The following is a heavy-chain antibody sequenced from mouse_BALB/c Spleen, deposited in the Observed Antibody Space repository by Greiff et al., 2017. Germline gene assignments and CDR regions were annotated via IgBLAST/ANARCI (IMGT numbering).Heavy chain of an antibody. J-gene: IGHJ4*01. CDR3: ARMITTPYYYAMDY. CDR2: INPSSGYT. V-gene: IGHV1-4*02. CDR1: GYTFTSYT. Sequence: VKLMESAAELARPGASVKMSCKASGYTFTSYTMHWVKQRPGQGLEWIGYINPSSGYTEYNQKFKDKTTLTADKSSSTAYMQLSSLTSEDSAVYYCARMITTPYYYAMDYWGQGTSVTVSS. D-gene: IGHD2-4*01.